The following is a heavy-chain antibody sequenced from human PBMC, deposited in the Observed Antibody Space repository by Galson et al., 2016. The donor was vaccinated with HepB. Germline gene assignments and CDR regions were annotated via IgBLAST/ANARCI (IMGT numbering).Heavy chain of an antibody. V-gene: IGHV4-30-4*01. CDR1: GASISSGDYF. CDR3: ARDNYYDTSGYQTRGKRAFDI. D-gene: IGHD3-22*01. CDR2: IYYSGST. J-gene: IGHJ3*02. Sequence: TLSLPCTVSGASISSGDYFWNWIRQPPGKGLEWIGYIYYSGSTDFDPSVKGRVSISLDTSKNQFSLNLNSVTAAHTAVYYCARDNYYDTSGYQTRGKRAFDIWGQGTMVTFSS.